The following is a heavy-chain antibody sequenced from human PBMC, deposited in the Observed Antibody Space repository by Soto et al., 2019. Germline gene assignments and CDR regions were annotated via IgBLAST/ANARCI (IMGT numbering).Heavy chain of an antibody. CDR3: VNSGYYHGVDV. D-gene: IGHD1-20*01. CDR1: GLTFTNAW. V-gene: IGHV3-15*07. J-gene: IGHJ6*02. Sequence: EVQLVESGGGLGKPGGSLRLSCEASGLTFTNAWMTWVRQAPGKGLEWVGRIKSKTDGGTIDYAAPVKGRFSISRDDSKNTFYLQMNSLKTEDTAVYYCVNSGYYHGVDVWGQGTTVIVSS. CDR2: IKSKTDGGTI.